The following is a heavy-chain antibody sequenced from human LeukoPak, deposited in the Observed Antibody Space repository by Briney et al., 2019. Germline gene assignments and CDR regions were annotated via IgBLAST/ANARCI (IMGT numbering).Heavy chain of an antibody. J-gene: IGHJ4*02. D-gene: IGHD3-22*01. V-gene: IGHV1-2*02. CDR3: ARDGHRMYYYGGSDYHFDY. Sequence: ASVTVSCKASGYTFTGYYMHWVRQAPGQGLEWMGWINPNSGGTNYAQKFQGRVTMTRDTSISTAYMELSRLRSDDTAVYYCARDGHRMYYYGGSDYHFDYWGQGTLVTVSS. CDR2: INPNSGGT. CDR1: GYTFTGYY.